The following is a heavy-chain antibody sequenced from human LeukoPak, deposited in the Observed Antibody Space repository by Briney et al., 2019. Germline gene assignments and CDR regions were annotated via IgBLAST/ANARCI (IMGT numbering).Heavy chain of an antibody. CDR2: IFHSGTA. J-gene: IGHJ6*02. CDR3: AKRRITMVRRASSGMDV. V-gene: IGHV4-39*01. D-gene: IGHD3-10*01. CDR1: GGSINSVSSF. Sequence: SETLSLTCNVSGGSINSVSSFWVWIRQPPGKGLEWIGNIFHSGTAYYNSSLKSRVTFSLDASKNQFFVNLRSVTAADTAVYYCAKRRITMVRRASSGMDVWGQGTTVIVSS.